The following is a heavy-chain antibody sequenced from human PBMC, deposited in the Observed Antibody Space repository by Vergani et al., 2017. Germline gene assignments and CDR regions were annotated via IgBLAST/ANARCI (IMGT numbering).Heavy chain of an antibody. CDR1: GFNFGEYG. CDR2: IRSKTYGATT. CDR3: ARAFSGYDYGDYYYYYIDV. D-gene: IGHD5-12*01. J-gene: IGHJ6*03. V-gene: IGHV3-49*04. Sequence: EVQLVESGGDLVQPGRSLRLSCQTSGFNFGEYGVSWVRQAPGKGLEWIGFIRSKTYGATTEYAASVRGRFTISRDNAKKSLYLQMNSLRAEDTAVYYCARAFSGYDYGDYYYYYIDVWGKGTTVTVSS.